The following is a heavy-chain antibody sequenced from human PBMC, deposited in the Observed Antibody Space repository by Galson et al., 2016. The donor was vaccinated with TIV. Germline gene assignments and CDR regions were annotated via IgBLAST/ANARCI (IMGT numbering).Heavy chain of an antibody. V-gene: IGHV3-66*02. CDR2: ISSGGTT. CDR1: ELIVSSNY. J-gene: IGHJ6*02. Sequence: SLRLSCAASELIVSSNYMSWVRQAPGKGLEWVSLISSGGTTSYADSVRGRFTISRDNSSNLVYLQMNNLRPEDTGVYYCARDRRHCGNECYLYYYYGMDVWGQGATVTVAS. CDR3: ARDRRHCGNECYLYYYYGMDV. D-gene: IGHD2-21*01.